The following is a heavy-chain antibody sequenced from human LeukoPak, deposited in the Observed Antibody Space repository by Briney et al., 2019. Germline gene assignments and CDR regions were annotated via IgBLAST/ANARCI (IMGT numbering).Heavy chain of an antibody. CDR1: GFPFSSYG. D-gene: IGHD3-10*01. CDR2: IWYDGSKE. Sequence: GGLRLSCAASGFPFSSYGMHWVRQAPGKGLEWVAVIWYDGSKEYYSDSVKGRFTISRDNSKNTLYLQMNSLRAEDTAVYYCAKDGLLVLGAMDWYCDLWGRGTLVTVSS. V-gene: IGHV3-33*03. J-gene: IGHJ2*01. CDR3: AKDGLLVLGAMDWYCDL.